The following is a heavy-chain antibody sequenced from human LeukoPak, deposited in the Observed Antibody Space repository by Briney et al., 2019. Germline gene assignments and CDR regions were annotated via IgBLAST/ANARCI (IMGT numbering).Heavy chain of an antibody. CDR3: AKGTLGSCSGAACYEFDN. D-gene: IGHD2-2*01. CDR2: ITATGRDT. J-gene: IGHJ4*02. V-gene: IGHV3-23*01. Sequence: GGSLRLSCAASGFSFSTYAMNWVRRAPGKRLEWVSSITATGRDTYYALSVKGRITISRDNSKNTLYLQMNSLRADDTALYYCAKGTLGSCSGAACYEFDNWGQGTLVTVSS. CDR1: GFSFSTYA.